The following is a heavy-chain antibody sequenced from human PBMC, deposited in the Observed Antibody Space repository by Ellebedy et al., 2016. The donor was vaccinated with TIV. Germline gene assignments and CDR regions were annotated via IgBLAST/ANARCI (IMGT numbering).Heavy chain of an antibody. CDR1: GFTFSSYS. V-gene: IGHV3-64D*06. J-gene: IGHJ4*02. CDR3: VKDYYGSYVY. CDR2: INKDGSTT. Sequence: GGSLRLSCAASGFTFSSYSMHWVRQAPGKGLEYISLINKDGSTTHYADSVKGRFTISRDNSKNTLYLQMSSLRAEDTALYYCVKDYYGSYVYWGQGTLVTVSS. D-gene: IGHD1-26*01.